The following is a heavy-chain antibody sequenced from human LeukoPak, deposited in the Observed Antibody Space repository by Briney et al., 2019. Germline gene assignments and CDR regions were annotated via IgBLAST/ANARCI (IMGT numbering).Heavy chain of an antibody. CDR2: IYYSGST. CDR1: GGSISSYY. J-gene: IGHJ3*02. Sequence: PSETLSLTCTVSGGSISSYYWSWIRQPPGKGLEWIGYIYYSGSTNYNPSLKSRVTISVDTSKNQFSLKLSSVTAADTAVYYCARGGESYIDAFDIWGQGTMVTVSS. CDR3: ARGGESYIDAFDI. V-gene: IGHV4-59*08. D-gene: IGHD1-26*01.